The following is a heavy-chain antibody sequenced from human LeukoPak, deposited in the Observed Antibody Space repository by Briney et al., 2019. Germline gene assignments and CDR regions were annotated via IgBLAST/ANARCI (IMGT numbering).Heavy chain of an antibody. CDR1: GFTVSSNY. V-gene: IGHV3-66*01. Sequence: GRSLRLSCAASGFTVSSNYMSWVRQAPGKGLEWVSVIYSGGSTYYADSVKGRFTISRDNSKNTLYLQMNSLRAEDTAVYYCARDASVVAATRRYYGMDVWGQGTTVTVSS. CDR2: IYSGGST. CDR3: ARDASVVAATRRYYGMDV. D-gene: IGHD2-15*01. J-gene: IGHJ6*02.